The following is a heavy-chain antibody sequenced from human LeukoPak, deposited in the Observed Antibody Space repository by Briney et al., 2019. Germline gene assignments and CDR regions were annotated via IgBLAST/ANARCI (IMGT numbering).Heavy chain of an antibody. V-gene: IGHV4-30-2*01. CDR3: ARAVAGYFDY. D-gene: IGHD4-23*01. Sequence: PSQTLSLTCAVSGGSLSSGSYSWSWIRQPPGKGLEWIGYIYHSGSTYYNPSLKSRVTISVDRSKNQFSLKLSSVTAADTAVYYCARAVAGYFDYWGQGTLVTVSS. CDR2: IYHSGST. CDR1: GGSLSSGSYS. J-gene: IGHJ4*02.